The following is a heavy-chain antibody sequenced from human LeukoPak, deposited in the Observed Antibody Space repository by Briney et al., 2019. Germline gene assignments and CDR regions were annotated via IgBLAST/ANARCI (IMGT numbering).Heavy chain of an antibody. CDR3: ARTYYYDSSGYFGWFDP. CDR2: ISSSSSYT. CDR1: GFTFSDYY. Sequence: GGSLRLSCAASGFTFSDYYMSWIRQAPGKGLEWVSYISSSSSYTNYADSVKGRFTISRDNAKSSLYLQMNSLRAEDTAVYYCARTYYYDSSGYFGWFDPWGQGTLVTVSS. D-gene: IGHD3-22*01. V-gene: IGHV3-11*06. J-gene: IGHJ5*02.